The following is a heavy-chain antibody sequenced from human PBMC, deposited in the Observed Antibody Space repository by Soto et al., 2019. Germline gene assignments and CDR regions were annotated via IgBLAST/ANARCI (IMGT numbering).Heavy chain of an antibody. V-gene: IGHV3-13*01. J-gene: IGHJ6*02. Sequence: GGSLRLSCAASGFTFSSYDMHWVRQATGKGLEWVSAIGTAGDTYYPGSVKGRFTISRENAKNSLYLQMNSLRAEDTAVYYCARALRWGYGMDVWGQGTTVTVSS. CDR2: IGTAGDT. CDR3: ARALRWGYGMDV. CDR1: GFTFSSYD. D-gene: IGHD7-27*01.